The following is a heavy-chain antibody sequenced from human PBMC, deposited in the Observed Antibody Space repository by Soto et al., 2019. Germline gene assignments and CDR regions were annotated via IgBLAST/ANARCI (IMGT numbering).Heavy chain of an antibody. CDR3: MRDWSYYDSSGPGDY. Sequence: ASVKVSCKASGYTFSSYPMHWVRQAPGQRLEWMGWINAGNGDTKYSQKFQGRVTITRDTSAITAYMELSSLRSADTAVYYCMRDWSYYDSSGPGDYWGQGTLVTVSS. J-gene: IGHJ4*02. V-gene: IGHV1-3*01. CDR1: GYTFSSYP. D-gene: IGHD3-22*01. CDR2: INAGNGDT.